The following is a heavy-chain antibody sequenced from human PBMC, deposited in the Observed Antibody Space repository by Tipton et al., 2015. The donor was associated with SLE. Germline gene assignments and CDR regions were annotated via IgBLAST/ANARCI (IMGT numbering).Heavy chain of an antibody. J-gene: IGHJ2*01. Sequence: TLSLTCTVSGGSISSYYWSWIRQPAGKGLEWIGRIYTSGSTYYNPSLKSRVIISVDTSKNQFSLKLNSVTAADTAVYYCAGWLQTYFDLWGRGTLVTVSS. D-gene: IGHD6-19*01. CDR2: IYTSGST. V-gene: IGHV4-4*07. CDR3: AGWLQTYFDL. CDR1: GGSISSYY.